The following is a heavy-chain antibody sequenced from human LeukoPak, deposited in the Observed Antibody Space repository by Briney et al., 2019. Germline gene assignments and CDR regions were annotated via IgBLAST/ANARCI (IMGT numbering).Heavy chain of an antibody. CDR2: IWYDGSNK. CDR3: ARETPSGYYFDY. D-gene: IGHD3-10*01. CDR1: GFTFSIYG. J-gene: IGHJ4*02. Sequence: GGSLRLSCAASGFTFSIYGMHWVRQAPGKGLEWVAVIWYDGSNKYYADSVKGRFTISRDNSKNTLYLQMNSLRAEDTAVYYCARETPSGYYFDYWGQGTLVTVSS. V-gene: IGHV3-33*01.